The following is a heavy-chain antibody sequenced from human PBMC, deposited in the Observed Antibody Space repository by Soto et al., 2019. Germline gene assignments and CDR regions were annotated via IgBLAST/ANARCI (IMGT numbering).Heavy chain of an antibody. D-gene: IGHD3-22*01. J-gene: IGHJ4*02. CDR2: IYHSGST. CDR1: GGSISSGGYS. Sequence: SETLSLTCAVSGGSISSGGYSWSWIRQPPGKGLEWIGYIYHSGSTYYNPSLKSRVTMTTATSTNTVFLELRSLKSDDTAIYYCARDRLRGYDSSGFYSWGQGTMVTVSS. CDR3: ARDRLRGYDSSGFYS. V-gene: IGHV4-30-2*01.